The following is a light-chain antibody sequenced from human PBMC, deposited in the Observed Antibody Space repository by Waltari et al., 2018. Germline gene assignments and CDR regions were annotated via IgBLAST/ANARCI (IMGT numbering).Light chain of an antibody. CDR2: EVT. Sequence: QSALTQPPSASGSPGQSVTISCTGTSSDVGGYNYVSWYQQHPGKAPKLIIYEVTKRPSGVPARFSGSNSGNTASLTVVGLQAEDEADYYCNSFAGSNIVVFGGGTKLTVL. CDR1: SSDVGGYNY. J-gene: IGLJ2*01. V-gene: IGLV2-8*01. CDR3: NSFAGSNIVV.